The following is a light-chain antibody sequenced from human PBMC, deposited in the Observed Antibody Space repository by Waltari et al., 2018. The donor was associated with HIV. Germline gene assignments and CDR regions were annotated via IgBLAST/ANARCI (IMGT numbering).Light chain of an antibody. J-gene: IGLJ2*01. V-gene: IGLV1-40*01. CDR3: QSYDSSLSGSV. CDR1: SSNIGARYG. CDR2: GNT. Sequence: QSVLTQPPSVSGAPGQGVTLSCNGSSSNIGARYGVQWYPQLPGTAPKLLIFGNTNRPSGVPDRFSGSRSGTSASLAITGLQAEDEADYYCQSYDSSLSGSVFGGGTKL.